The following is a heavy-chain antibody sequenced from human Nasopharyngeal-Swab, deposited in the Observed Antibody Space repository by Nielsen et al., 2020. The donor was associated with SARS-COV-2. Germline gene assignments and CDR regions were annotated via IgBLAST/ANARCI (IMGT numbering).Heavy chain of an antibody. Sequence: GESLKISCAASGFTFSDYYMSWIRQAPGKGLEWVSYISSSSSYTNYADSVKGRFTISRDNSKNTLYLQMNSLRAEDTAVYYCAKGLTDTQRITMIVVGGGYFDYWGQGTLVTVSS. D-gene: IGHD3-22*01. V-gene: IGHV3-11*06. CDR1: GFTFSDYY. CDR2: ISSSSSYT. J-gene: IGHJ4*02. CDR3: AKGLTDTQRITMIVVGGGYFDY.